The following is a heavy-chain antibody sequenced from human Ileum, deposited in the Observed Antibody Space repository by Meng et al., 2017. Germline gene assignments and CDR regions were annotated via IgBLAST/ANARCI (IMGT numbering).Heavy chain of an antibody. J-gene: IGHJ4*02. V-gene: IGHV3-72*01. D-gene: IGHD1-26*01. CDR2: IRKKPNSYST. CDR1: GFTFDDYA. Sequence: GESLKISCAASGFTFDDYAMHWVRQAPGKGLEWVGRIRKKPNSYSTEYAASVEGRFSLSRDDSKNSLYLQMNSQRIEDTAVYYCARTGGSYSPIDNWGQGTLVTVSS. CDR3: ARTGGSYSPIDN.